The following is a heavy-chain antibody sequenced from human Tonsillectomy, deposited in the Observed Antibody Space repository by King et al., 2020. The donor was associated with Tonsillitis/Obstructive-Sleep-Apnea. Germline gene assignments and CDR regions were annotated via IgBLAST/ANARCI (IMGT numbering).Heavy chain of an antibody. V-gene: IGHV4-59*02. J-gene: IGHJ6*03. CDR1: GGSVSRYF. Sequence: QLQESGPGLVKPSETLSLTCTVSGGSVSRYFWSWIRQSPGRGLGWIGHVYYSGGTNYNASLKTRVTISVDTSKNQFSLRLSSVTAADTAVYYCARGISGASLRYYYYYMDVWGKGTTVTVSS. CDR3: ARGISGASLRYYYYYMDV. CDR2: VYYSGGT. D-gene: IGHD2-15*01.